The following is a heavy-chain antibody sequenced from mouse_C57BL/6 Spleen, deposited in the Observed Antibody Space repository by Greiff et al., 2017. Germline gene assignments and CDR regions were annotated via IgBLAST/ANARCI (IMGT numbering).Heavy chain of an antibody. V-gene: IGHV5-4*01. J-gene: IGHJ4*01. CDR2: ISDGGSYT. CDR1: GFTFSSYA. CDR3: AITSTYYAMDY. Sequence: EVQVVESGGGLVKPGGSLKLSCAASGFTFSSYAMSWVRQTPEKRLEWVATISDGGSYTYYPDNVKGRFTISRDNAKNNLYLQMSQLKSEDTAMYYCAITSTYYAMDYWGQGTSVTVSS.